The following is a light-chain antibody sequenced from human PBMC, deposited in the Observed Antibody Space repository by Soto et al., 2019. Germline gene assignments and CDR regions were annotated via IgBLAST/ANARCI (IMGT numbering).Light chain of an antibody. Sequence: DIQMTQSPSTLSASVTDRVTITCRASQNIHKWLAWYQQKPGKAPKLLIYDDSTLENGVPSRFSGSGSGTEFTLTITSPQPDDFATYYCQEYNDNSYTFGQGTKLEI. CDR3: QEYNDNSYT. CDR1: QNIHKW. J-gene: IGKJ2*01. CDR2: DDS. V-gene: IGKV1-5*01.